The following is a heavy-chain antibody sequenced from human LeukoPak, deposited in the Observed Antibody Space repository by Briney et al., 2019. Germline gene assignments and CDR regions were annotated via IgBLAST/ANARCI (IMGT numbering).Heavy chain of an antibody. V-gene: IGHV4-39*07. D-gene: IGHD2-21*02. Sequence: SETLSLTCSVSGGSISSSSYYWGWIRQPPGKGLEWIGSIYYTGNTYYNPSLKSRVTISVDTSKNQFSLKLSSVTAADTAVYYCARFVVVTAPYAFDIWGQGTMVTVSS. CDR3: ARFVVVTAPYAFDI. CDR1: GGSISSSSYY. CDR2: IYYTGNT. J-gene: IGHJ3*02.